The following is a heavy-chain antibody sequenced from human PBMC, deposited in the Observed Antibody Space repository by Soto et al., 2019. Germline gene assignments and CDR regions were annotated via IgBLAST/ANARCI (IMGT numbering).Heavy chain of an antibody. D-gene: IGHD3-16*01. CDR1: GFTFSNYA. V-gene: IGHV3-23*01. CDR3: AKAYFVWSSEQPYYFDY. J-gene: IGHJ4*02. CDR2: ISGSGGRS. Sequence: EVQLLDSGGGLVQSGGSLRLSCAASGFTFSNYAMTWVRQGPGKGLEWVSGISGSGGRSYYADSVKGRFTISRDNSKSTLYLQMNSRIADDAAVYYCAKAYFVWSSEQPYYFDYWGQGTLVTVSS.